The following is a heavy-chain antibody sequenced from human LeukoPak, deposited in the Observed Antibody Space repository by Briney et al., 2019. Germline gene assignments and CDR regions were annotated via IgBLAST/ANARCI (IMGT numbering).Heavy chain of an antibody. V-gene: IGHV3-7*04. J-gene: IGHJ4*02. Sequence: GGSLRLSCVASGFPFSSYWMTWVRQAPGKGLEWVANIKQDGSKKSYVDSVKGRFTIPRDNAKNSLYLQMNSLRAEDTAIYYCTRVGYIDEGIDYWGQGTLVTVSS. CDR2: IKQDGSKK. D-gene: IGHD5-24*01. CDR1: GFPFSSYW. CDR3: TRVGYIDEGIDY.